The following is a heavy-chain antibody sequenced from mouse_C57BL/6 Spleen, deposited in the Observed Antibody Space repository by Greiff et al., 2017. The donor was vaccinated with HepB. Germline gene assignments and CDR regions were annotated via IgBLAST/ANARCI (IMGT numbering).Heavy chain of an antibody. Sequence: QVQLQQPGAELVMPGASVKLSCKASGYTFTSYWMHWVKQRPGQGLEWIGEIDPSDSYTNYNQKFKGKSTLTVDKSSSTAYMQLSSLTSKDSAVYYCARWSSYYFDYWGQGTTLTVSS. V-gene: IGHV1-69*01. CDR1: GYTFTSYW. CDR3: ARWSSYYFDY. J-gene: IGHJ2*01. CDR2: IDPSDSYT.